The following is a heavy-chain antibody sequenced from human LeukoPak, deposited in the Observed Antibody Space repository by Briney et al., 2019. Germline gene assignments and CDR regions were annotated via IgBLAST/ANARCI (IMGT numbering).Heavy chain of an antibody. CDR2: IYYSGST. Sequence: PSETLSLTCIVSGGSISTSSYYWGWIRQPPGKGLGWIGPIYYSGSTYYNPSLKSRVTISVDTSKNQFSLKLSSVTAADTAVYYCARETKTYYFDSSAYYPNYFDSWGQGTLVTVSS. CDR1: GGSISTSSYY. D-gene: IGHD3-22*01. J-gene: IGHJ4*02. V-gene: IGHV4-39*02. CDR3: ARETKTYYFDSSAYYPNYFDS.